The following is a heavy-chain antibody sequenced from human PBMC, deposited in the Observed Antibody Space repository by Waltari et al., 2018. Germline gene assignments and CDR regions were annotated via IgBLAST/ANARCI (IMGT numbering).Heavy chain of an antibody. CDR2: SNPRGVST. D-gene: IGHD2-21*01. CDR3: ALDTGALWMDV. V-gene: IGHV1-46*01. J-gene: IGHJ6*02. Sequence: QVQLVQSGAEVKKHGASVKISCKTSEYTFTSPYIHWVRQAPGQGLGWMGISNPRGVSTIYPQKCQGTVTMTRDTSTSTVYMELSSLRSDDTAVYYCALDTGALWMDVWGQGTTVTVSS. CDR1: EYTFTSPY.